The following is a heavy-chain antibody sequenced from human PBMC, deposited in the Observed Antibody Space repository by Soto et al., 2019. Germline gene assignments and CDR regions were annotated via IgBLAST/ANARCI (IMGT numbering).Heavy chain of an antibody. J-gene: IGHJ4*02. D-gene: IGHD4-17*01. V-gene: IGHV3-73*01. CDR3: TRLRNYGDYGVDYFDY. Sequence: PGGSLRLSCAASGFTFSGSAMHWVRQASGKGLEWVGRIRSKANSYATAYAASVKGRFTISRDDSKNTAYLQMNSLKTEDTAVYYCTRLRNYGDYGVDYFDYWGQGTLVTVSS. CDR2: IRSKANSYAT. CDR1: GFTFSGSA.